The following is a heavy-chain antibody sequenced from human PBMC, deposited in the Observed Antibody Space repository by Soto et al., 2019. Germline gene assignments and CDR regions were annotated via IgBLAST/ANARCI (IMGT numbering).Heavy chain of an antibody. CDR3: ARDRCYDGTCYSASDS. Sequence: PGGSLRLSCAASGFSFSTYNMDWVRHAPGKGPEWIAYISTTSFTIYYADSVKGRFTISRDNDRNSLYLEMNSLRDEDTAVYYCARDRCYDGTCYSASDSWGQGSLVTVSS. V-gene: IGHV3-48*02. CDR1: GFSFSTYN. J-gene: IGHJ5*01. CDR2: ISTTSFTI. D-gene: IGHD2-15*01.